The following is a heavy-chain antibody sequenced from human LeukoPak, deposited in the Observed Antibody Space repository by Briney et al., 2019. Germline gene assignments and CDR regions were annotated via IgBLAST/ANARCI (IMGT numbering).Heavy chain of an antibody. CDR1: GYTFTGYY. J-gene: IGHJ4*02. D-gene: IGHD5-18*01. CDR2: INPNSGGT. V-gene: IGHV1-2*02. CDR3: ARGGLPDQKYSYGYDFDY. Sequence: ASVKVSCKASGYTFTGYYMHWVRQAPGQGLEWMGWINPNSGGTNYAQKFQGRVTMTRDTPISTAYMELSRLRSDDTAVYYCARGGLPDQKYSYGYDFDYWGQGTLVTVSS.